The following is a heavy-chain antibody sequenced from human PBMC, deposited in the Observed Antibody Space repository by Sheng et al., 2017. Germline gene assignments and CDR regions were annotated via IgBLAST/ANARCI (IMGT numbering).Heavy chain of an antibody. V-gene: IGHV3-9*03. D-gene: IGHD1-26*01. J-gene: IGHJ3*02. CDR1: GFTFDDYA. CDR3: AKENSGNELGAFDI. CDR2: ISWNSGSI. Sequence: EVQLVESGGGLVQPGRSLRLSCAASGFTFDDYAMHWVRQAPGKGLEWVSGISWNSGSIGYADSVKGRFTISRDNAKNSLYLQMNSLRAEDMALYYCAKENSGNELGAFDIWGQGTMVTVSS.